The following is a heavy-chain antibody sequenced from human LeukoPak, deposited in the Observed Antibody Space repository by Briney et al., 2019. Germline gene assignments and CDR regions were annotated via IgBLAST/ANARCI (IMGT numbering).Heavy chain of an antibody. CDR2: IYYSGST. V-gene: IGHV4-30-4*08. CDR3: AELERPFGGFSVGA. J-gene: IGHJ4*02. CDR1: GGSISSGDYY. Sequence: SQTLSLTCTVSGGSISSGDYYWSWIRQPPGKGLEWIGYIYYSGSTYYNPSLKSRVTISVDTSKNQFSLKLSSVTAADTAVYYCAELERPFGGFSVGAWGQGTLVTVSS. D-gene: IGHD3-16*01.